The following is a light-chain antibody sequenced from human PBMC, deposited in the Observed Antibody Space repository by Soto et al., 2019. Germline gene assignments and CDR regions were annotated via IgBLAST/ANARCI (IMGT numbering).Light chain of an antibody. Sequence: SYELTQPLSVSVALGQTARITCGGNNIGSKNVHWYQQKSGQAPVLVMYRDTNRPSGIPERFSGSNSGNTATLTISRAQGGDEAQYYCQVWDSSTVLFGGGTKVTVL. V-gene: IGLV3-9*01. CDR3: QVWDSSTVL. CDR1: NIGSKN. CDR2: RDT. J-gene: IGLJ2*01.